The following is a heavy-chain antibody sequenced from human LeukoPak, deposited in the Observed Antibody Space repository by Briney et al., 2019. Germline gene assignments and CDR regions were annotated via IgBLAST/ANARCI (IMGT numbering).Heavy chain of an antibody. CDR2: LWYDGSKE. CDR1: GFTFSGYA. CDR3: VRDFVLGGTWNFDY. V-gene: IGHV3-33*01. D-gene: IGHD3-16*01. J-gene: IGHJ4*02. Sequence: PGGSLRLSRAASGFTFSGYAMHWVRQAPGKGLEWVAGLWYDGSKEYYADSVRGRFTISRDNSKNTLHLQMNSLRAEDTAVYYCVRDFVLGGTWNFDYWGQGTLVTVSS.